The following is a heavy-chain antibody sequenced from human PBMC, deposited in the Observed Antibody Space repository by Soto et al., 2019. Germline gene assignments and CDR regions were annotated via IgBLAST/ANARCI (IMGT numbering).Heavy chain of an antibody. CDR1: GFTFSSYG. D-gene: IGHD3-16*01. Sequence: GGSLRLSCAASGFTFSSYGMHWVRQAPGKGLEWVAVIWYDGSNKYYADSVKGRFTISRDNSKNTLYLQMNSLRAEDTAVYYCARDHLMITFGGVTFDYWGQGTLVTVSS. V-gene: IGHV3-33*01. J-gene: IGHJ4*02. CDR3: ARDHLMITFGGVTFDY. CDR2: IWYDGSNK.